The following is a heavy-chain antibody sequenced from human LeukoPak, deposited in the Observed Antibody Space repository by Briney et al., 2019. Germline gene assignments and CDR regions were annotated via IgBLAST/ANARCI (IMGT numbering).Heavy chain of an antibody. CDR3: AREYYYDSSGYPRPFDY. V-gene: IGHV4-4*07. CDR1: GSSISSYY. D-gene: IGHD3-22*01. J-gene: IGHJ4*02. CDR2: IYTSGST. Sequence: PSETLSLTCTVSGSSISSYYWSWIRQPAGKGLEWIGRIYTSGSTNYNPSLKSRVTMSVDTSKNQFSLKLSSVTAADTAVYYCAREYYYDSSGYPRPFDYWGQGTLVTVSS.